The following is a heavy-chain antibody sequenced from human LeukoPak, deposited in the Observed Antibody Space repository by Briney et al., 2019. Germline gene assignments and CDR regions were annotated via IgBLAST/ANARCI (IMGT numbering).Heavy chain of an antibody. Sequence: SETLSLTCGVYSESLSDKYWSWIRQPPGKGLEWIGEINPSGRTNYNPSLKSRVTMSIDTSKNQFSLKLSSVTAADTAVYYCARLSGYHFDYWGQGALVTVSS. CDR2: INPSGRT. D-gene: IGHD5-12*01. CDR1: SESLSDKY. CDR3: ARLSGYHFDY. V-gene: IGHV4-34*01. J-gene: IGHJ4*02.